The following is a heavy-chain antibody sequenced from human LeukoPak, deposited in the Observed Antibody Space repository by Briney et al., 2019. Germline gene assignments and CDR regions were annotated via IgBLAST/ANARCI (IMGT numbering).Heavy chain of an antibody. Sequence: ASVKVSCKASGYTFTGYYMHWVRQAPGQGLEWMGWINPNSGGTNYAQKFQGRVTMTTDTSTSTAYMELRSLRSDDTAVYYCARLLEKNYYDSSGYYPPDYWGQGTLVTVSS. CDR3: ARLLEKNYYDSSGYYPPDY. J-gene: IGHJ4*02. V-gene: IGHV1-2*02. CDR1: GYTFTGYY. CDR2: INPNSGGT. D-gene: IGHD3-22*01.